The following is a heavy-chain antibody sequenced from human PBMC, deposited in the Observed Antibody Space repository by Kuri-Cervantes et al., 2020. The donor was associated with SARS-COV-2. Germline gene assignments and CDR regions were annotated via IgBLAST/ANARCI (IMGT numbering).Heavy chain of an antibody. D-gene: IGHD3-3*01. V-gene: IGHV3-64D*06. Sequence: GESLKISCVASGFTVSSNYMSWVRQAPGKGLEYVSAISSNGGSTYYADSVKGRFTISRDNSKNTLYLQMSSLRAEDTAVYYCVKEGSYDFWSGYLPYYFDYWGQGTLVTVSS. CDR2: ISSNGGST. J-gene: IGHJ4*02. CDR1: GFTVSSNY. CDR3: VKEGSYDFWSGYLPYYFDY.